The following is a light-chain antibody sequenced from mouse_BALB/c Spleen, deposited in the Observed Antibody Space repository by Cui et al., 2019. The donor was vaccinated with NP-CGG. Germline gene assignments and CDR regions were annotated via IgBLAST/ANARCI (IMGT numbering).Light chain of an antibody. J-gene: IGLJ1*01. Sequence: QAVVTQEFALTTSPGETATLTCRSSNGVVSTSYYANWVQEKPDHLFTGLIGGTNNRAPGVPARFSGSLIGDKAALTITGAQTEDETIYFCALWYSNHWVFGGGTKLTVL. CDR2: GTN. CDR1: NGVVSTSYY. CDR3: ALWYSNHWV. V-gene: IGLV1*01.